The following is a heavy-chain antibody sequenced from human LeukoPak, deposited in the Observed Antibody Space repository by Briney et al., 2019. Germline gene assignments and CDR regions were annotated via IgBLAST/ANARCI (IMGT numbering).Heavy chain of an antibody. V-gene: IGHV3-23*01. CDR3: AKGRTVIQNFDY. J-gene: IGHJ4*02. Sequence: GGSLRLSCAASGFTFSSYAMSWVRQAPGKGLEWVSAISGSGGSTYYADSVKGRFTISRDNSKNALYLQMNSLRAEDTAVYYCAKGRTVIQNFDYWGQGTLVTVSS. D-gene: IGHD4-17*01. CDR1: GFTFSSYA. CDR2: ISGSGGST.